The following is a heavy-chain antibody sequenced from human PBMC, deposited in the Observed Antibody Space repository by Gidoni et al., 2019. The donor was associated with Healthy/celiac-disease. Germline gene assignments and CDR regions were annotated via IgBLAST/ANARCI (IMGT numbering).Heavy chain of an antibody. V-gene: IGHV4-39*07. D-gene: IGHD2-21*01. Sequence: QLQLQESGPGLVKPSETLSLTCTVSGGSISSSSYYWGWIRQPPGKGLEWIGSIYYSGSTYYNPSLKSRVTISVDTSKNQFSLKLSSVTAADTAVYYCARDIEVSMTFDYWGQGTLVTVSS. CDR2: IYYSGST. CDR1: GGSISSSSYY. J-gene: IGHJ4*02. CDR3: ARDIEVSMTFDY.